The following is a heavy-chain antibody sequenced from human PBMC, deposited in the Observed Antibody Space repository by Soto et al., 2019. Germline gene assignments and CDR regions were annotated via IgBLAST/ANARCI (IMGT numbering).Heavy chain of an antibody. Sequence: GGSLRLSCAASGFTFSSYAMHWVRQAPGKGLEWVAVIPYDGSNKYYADSVKGRFTISRDNSKNTLYLQMNSLRAEDTAVYYCARDPSSWYGGDYWGQRTLVTVSS. CDR3: ARDPSSWYGGDY. J-gene: IGHJ4*02. CDR1: GFTFSSYA. CDR2: IPYDGSNK. V-gene: IGHV3-30-3*01. D-gene: IGHD6-13*01.